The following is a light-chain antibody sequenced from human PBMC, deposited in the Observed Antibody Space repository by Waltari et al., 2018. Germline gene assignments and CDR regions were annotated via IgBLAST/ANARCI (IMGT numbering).Light chain of an antibody. CDR1: SSNNGSNT. CDR2: SNH. J-gene: IGLJ2*01. CDR3: AAWDDSLNGVV. Sequence: QSVLTQPPSASGTPGPRVTISCSGSSSNNGSNTVNWYQQLPGTAPQLLIYSNHQRPSGVPDRFSGSKSGTSASLAISGLQSEDEADYYCAAWDDSLNGVVFGGGTKLTVL. V-gene: IGLV1-44*01.